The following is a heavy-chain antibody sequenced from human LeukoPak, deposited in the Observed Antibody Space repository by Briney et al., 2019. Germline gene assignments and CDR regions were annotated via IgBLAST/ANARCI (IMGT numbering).Heavy chain of an antibody. V-gene: IGHV3-20*04. CDR1: GFTFEDYG. Sequence: GGSLRLSCAASGFTFEDYGMSWVRQAPGKGLEWVSGINWNGGSTGYADSVKGRFTISRDNAKNSLYLQMNSLRAEDTALYYCARDASRLWLRPVDYWGQGTLVTVSS. D-gene: IGHD3-16*01. CDR3: ARDASRLWLRPVDY. J-gene: IGHJ4*02. CDR2: INWNGGST.